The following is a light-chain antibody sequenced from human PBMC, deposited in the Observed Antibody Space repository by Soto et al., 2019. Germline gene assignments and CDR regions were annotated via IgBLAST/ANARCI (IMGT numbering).Light chain of an antibody. Sequence: EIVLTQSPGTLSLSPGERATLSCRASQSISSSYLAWYQQRPGQAPRLLIYGTSSRATGIPDRFSDIGSGTDFTLTISRLEPEDFAMYYCQQYEKSPITFGQGTRLEIK. CDR2: GTS. CDR3: QQYEKSPIT. V-gene: IGKV3-20*01. CDR1: QSISSSY. J-gene: IGKJ5*01.